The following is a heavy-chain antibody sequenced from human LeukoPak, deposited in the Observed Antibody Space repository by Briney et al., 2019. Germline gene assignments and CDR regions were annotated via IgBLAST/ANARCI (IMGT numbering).Heavy chain of an antibody. CDR1: GYTFTSYG. D-gene: IGHD3-22*01. Sequence: GASVKVSCKASGYTFTSYGISWVRQAPGQGLEWMGRIIPILGIANYAQKFQGRVTMTRDTSISTAYMELRRLRPDDTAVYYCARDLSNYDSSGENLNYYYYYGIDVWGQGTTVTVSS. CDR3: ARDLSNYDSSGENLNYYYYYGIDV. V-gene: IGHV1-2*02. CDR2: IIPILGIA. J-gene: IGHJ6*02.